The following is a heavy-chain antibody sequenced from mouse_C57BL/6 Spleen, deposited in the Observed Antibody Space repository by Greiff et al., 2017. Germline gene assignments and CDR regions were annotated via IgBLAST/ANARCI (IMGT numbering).Heavy chain of an antibody. V-gene: IGHV8-8*01. Sequence: QVTLQVSGPGILQPSPSLSLTCSSSGFSLSTFGMGVGWIRPPSGKGLECLAHIWWDDANYYNPAPNNPLTISKDTSKNEVFLKIANVDTADTATYYWARVGYYCSRYYYAMDYWGQGTSVTVSS. CDR3: ARVGYYCSRYYYAMDY. J-gene: IGHJ4*01. CDR2: IWWDDAN. D-gene: IGHD1-1*01. CDR1: GFSLSTFGMG.